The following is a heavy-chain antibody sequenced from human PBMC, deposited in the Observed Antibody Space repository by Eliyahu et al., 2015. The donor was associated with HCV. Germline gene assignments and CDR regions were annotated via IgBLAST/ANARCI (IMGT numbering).Heavy chain of an antibody. V-gene: IGHV1-69*01. CDR1: GXTFSSXA. CDR3: AGPWNDFDY. Sequence: QVQLVQSGAEVXKPGSSVKXXXKASGXTFSSXAISWVRQAPGQGLEWMGGIIPIFGTANYAQKFQGRVTITADESTSTAYMELSSLRSEDTAVYYCAGPWNDFDYWGQGTLVTVSS. J-gene: IGHJ4*02. CDR2: IIPIFGTA. D-gene: IGHD1-1*01.